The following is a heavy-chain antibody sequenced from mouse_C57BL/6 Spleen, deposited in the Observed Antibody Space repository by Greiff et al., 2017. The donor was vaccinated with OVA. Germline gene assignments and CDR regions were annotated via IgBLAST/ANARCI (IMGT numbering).Heavy chain of an antibody. Sequence: QVQLQQPGPELVKPGASVKVSCKASGYTFTSYWMHWVKQRPGKGLEWIGRIHPSDSDTNYNQKFKGKATLTVDKSSSTAYMQRTSLTSEDSAVYYSAINHGGYFDVWGKGTTVTVSS. V-gene: IGHV1-74*01. CDR1: GYTFTSYW. CDR3: AINHGGYFDV. J-gene: IGHJ1*03. CDR2: IHPSDSDT.